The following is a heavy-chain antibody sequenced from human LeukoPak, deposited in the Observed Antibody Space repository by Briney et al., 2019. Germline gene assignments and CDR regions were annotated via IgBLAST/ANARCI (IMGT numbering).Heavy chain of an antibody. J-gene: IGHJ4*02. D-gene: IGHD1-26*01. Sequence: PGGSLRLSCAASGFTFSSYTMNWVRQPPGKGLEWVSNIGTSSTTIYYADSVKGRFTISRDNAKNSLYLQMNSLRAEDTAVYYCATLNIVSPFDLWGQGTLVTVSS. CDR1: GFTFSSYT. CDR2: IGTSSTTI. V-gene: IGHV3-48*01. CDR3: ATLNIVSPFDL.